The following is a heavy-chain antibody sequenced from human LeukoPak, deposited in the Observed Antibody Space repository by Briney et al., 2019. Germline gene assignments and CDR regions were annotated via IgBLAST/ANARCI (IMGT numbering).Heavy chain of an antibody. D-gene: IGHD6-13*01. Sequence: SETLSLTCTVSGGSLSSYYWSWVRQPAGKGLEWIGRIYTSGSTNYNPSLKSRVTMSVDTSKNQFSLKLSSVTAADTAVYYCARVGIAAAGPDAFDIWGQGTMVTVSS. CDR1: GGSLSSYY. CDR2: IYTSGST. J-gene: IGHJ3*02. V-gene: IGHV4-4*07. CDR3: ARVGIAAAGPDAFDI.